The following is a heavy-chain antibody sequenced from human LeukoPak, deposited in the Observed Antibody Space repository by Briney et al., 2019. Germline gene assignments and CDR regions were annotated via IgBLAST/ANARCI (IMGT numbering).Heavy chain of an antibody. CDR3: ASSLGYCSGGYCYGLRWDLDY. Sequence: GGSLRLSCAASGFTFSSYGMHWVRQAPGKGLEWVAVISSDGTNKYYADSVQGRFTISRDNSKNTVYLQMNSLRAEDTAVYYCASSLGYCSGGYCYGLRWDLDYWGQGTLVTVSS. CDR1: GFTFSSYG. D-gene: IGHD2-15*01. V-gene: IGHV3-30*19. CDR2: ISSDGTNK. J-gene: IGHJ4*02.